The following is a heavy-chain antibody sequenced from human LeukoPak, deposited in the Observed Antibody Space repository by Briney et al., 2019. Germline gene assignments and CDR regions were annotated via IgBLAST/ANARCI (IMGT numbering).Heavy chain of an antibody. CDR2: INSDGSST. CDR3: ARALLLEWYIDY. CDR1: GFTFSNYW. Sequence: PGGSLRLSCAASGFTFSNYWMHWVRQAPGKGLVWVSRINSDGSSTSYADSVKGRFTISRDNSKNTLYLQMNSLRAEDTAVYYCARALLLEWYIDYWGQGTLVTVSS. V-gene: IGHV3-74*01. D-gene: IGHD3-3*01. J-gene: IGHJ4*02.